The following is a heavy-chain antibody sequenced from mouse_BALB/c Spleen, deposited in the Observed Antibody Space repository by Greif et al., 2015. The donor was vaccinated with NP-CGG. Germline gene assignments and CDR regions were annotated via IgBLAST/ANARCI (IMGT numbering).Heavy chain of an antibody. Sequence: QVQLQQSGPGLVQPSQSLSITCTVSGFSLTSYGVHWVRQSPGKGLEWLGVIWRGGSTDYNAAFMSRLSITKDNSKSQVFFKMNSLQANDTAIYYCAKNKEFGNYDYDGYAMDYWGQGTSVTVSS. J-gene: IGHJ4*01. CDR1: GFSLTSYG. V-gene: IGHV2-5*01. D-gene: IGHD2-4*01. CDR3: AKNKEFGNYDYDGYAMDY. CDR2: IWRGGST.